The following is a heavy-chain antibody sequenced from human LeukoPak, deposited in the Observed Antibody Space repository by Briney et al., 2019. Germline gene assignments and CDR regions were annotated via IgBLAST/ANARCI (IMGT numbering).Heavy chain of an antibody. D-gene: IGHD6-13*01. CDR3: ARDRIAAAGTRNNWFDP. CDR1: GYTLTELS. J-gene: IGHJ5*02. CDR2: FDPEDGET. V-gene: IGHV1-24*01. Sequence: ASVKVSCKVSGYTLTELSMHWVRQAPGKGLEWMGGFDPEDGETIYAQKFQGRVTMTEDTSTDTAYMELSSLRSEDTAVYYCARDRIAAAGTRNNWFDPWGQGTLVTVSS.